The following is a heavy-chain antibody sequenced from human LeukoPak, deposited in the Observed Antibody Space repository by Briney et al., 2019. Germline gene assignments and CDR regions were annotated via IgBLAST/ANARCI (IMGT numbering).Heavy chain of an antibody. J-gene: IGHJ5*02. CDR3: ARTHYYDSSGYFNWFDP. Sequence: GASVKVSCKASGYTFTSYYMHWVRQAPGQGLEWMGGIIPIFGTANYAQKFQGRVTITADESTSTAYMELSSLRSEDTAVYYCARTHYYDSSGYFNWFDPWGQGTLVTVSS. CDR1: GYTFTSYY. V-gene: IGHV1-69*13. CDR2: IIPIFGTA. D-gene: IGHD3-22*01.